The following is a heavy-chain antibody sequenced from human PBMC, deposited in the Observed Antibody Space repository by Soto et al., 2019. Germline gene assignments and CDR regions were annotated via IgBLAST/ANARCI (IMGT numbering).Heavy chain of an antibody. V-gene: IGHV1-3*01. D-gene: IGHD6-19*01. CDR3: AKLVYSSGWYRDY. Sequence: GASVEVSCKASGYTFTSYAMHWVRQAPGQRLEWMGWINAGNGNTKYSQKFQGRVTITRDTSASTAYMELSSLRAEDTALYYCAKLVYSSGWYRDYWGQGTLVTVSS. J-gene: IGHJ4*02. CDR2: INAGNGNT. CDR1: GYTFTSYA.